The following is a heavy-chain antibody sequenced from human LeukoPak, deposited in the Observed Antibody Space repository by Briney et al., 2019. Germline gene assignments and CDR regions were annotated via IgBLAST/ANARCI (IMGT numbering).Heavy chain of an antibody. D-gene: IGHD3-16*02. CDR1: GFTFSSYA. V-gene: IGHV3-23*01. CDR3: ARVSAGVIGMKDVFDI. Sequence: PGGSLRLSCAASGFTFSSYAMTWVRQPPGKGLEWVSTISGSGGRTYYADSVKGRFTISRDDSKNTLYLQMNSLRAEDTAVYYCARVSAGVIGMKDVFDIWGQGTMVTVSS. CDR2: ISGSGGRT. J-gene: IGHJ3*02.